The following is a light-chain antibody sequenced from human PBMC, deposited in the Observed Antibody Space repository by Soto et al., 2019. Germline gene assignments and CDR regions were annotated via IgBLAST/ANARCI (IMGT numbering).Light chain of an antibody. Sequence: AIQMTQSPSSLSASVGDRVTITCRASQGIRSELGWYQQKPGKAPNLLINTASSLQGGVPSRFSGSGSGTDFTLTISSLQPEDFATYYCIQDYNYPLTFGGGTKVDIK. J-gene: IGKJ4*01. CDR2: TAS. V-gene: IGKV1-6*01. CDR1: QGIRSE. CDR3: IQDYNYPLT.